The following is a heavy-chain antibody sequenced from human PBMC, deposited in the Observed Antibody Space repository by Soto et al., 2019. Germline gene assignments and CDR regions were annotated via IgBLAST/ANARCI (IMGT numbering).Heavy chain of an antibody. CDR2: ISYDGSNK. CDR1: GFTFSSYG. J-gene: IGHJ6*02. CDR3: AKDRLPHCTNGVCYTGPYYYYGMDV. Sequence: QVQLVESGGGVVQPGRSLRLSCAASGFTFSSYGMHWVRQAPGKGLEWVAVISYDGSNKYYADSVKGRFTISRDNSKNTLYLQMNSLRAEDTAVYYCAKDRLPHCTNGVCYTGPYYYYGMDVWGQGTTVTVSS. V-gene: IGHV3-30*18. D-gene: IGHD2-8*01.